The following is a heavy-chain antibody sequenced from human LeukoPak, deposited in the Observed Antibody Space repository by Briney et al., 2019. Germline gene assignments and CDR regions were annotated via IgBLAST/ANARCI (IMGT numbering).Heavy chain of an antibody. CDR2: ISSSGSTI. D-gene: IGHD2-15*01. J-gene: IGHJ6*03. CDR1: GFTFSDYY. CDR3: AKNGDRGAYCTGGTCYPYFYYYIDV. V-gene: IGHV3-11*01. Sequence: PGGSLRLSCAASGFTFSDYYMSWIRQAPGKGLEWVSYISSSGSTIYYADSVKGRFTISRDNSKNTLYLQMNSLRAEDTAIYYCAKNGDRGAYCTGGTCYPYFYYYIDVWGKGTTVTI.